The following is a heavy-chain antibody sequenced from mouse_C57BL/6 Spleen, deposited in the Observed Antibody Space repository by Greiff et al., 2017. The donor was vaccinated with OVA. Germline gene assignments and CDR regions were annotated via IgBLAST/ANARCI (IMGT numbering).Heavy chain of an antibody. CDR3: AKGDSNYPFAY. J-gene: IGHJ3*01. D-gene: IGHD2-5*01. V-gene: IGHV2-5*01. Sequence: VKLMESGPGLVQPSQRLSITCTVSGFSLTSSGVHWVRQSPGKGLEWLGVIWRGGSTDYNADFMSRLSITKDNSKSQEFFKMNSLQADDTAIYYCAKGDSNYPFAYWGQGTLVTVSA. CDR2: IWRGGST. CDR1: GFSLTSSG.